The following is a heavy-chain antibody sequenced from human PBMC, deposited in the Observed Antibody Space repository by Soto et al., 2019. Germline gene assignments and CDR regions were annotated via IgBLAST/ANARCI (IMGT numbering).Heavy chain of an antibody. D-gene: IGHD3-16*01. V-gene: IGHV1-69*12. J-gene: IGHJ6*02. CDR2: IIPIFGTA. CDR3: AQCLLGVNYYYGMDV. Sequence: QVQLVQSGAEVKKPGSSVKVSCKASGGTFSSYAINWVRQAPGQGLEWMGGIIPIFGTAEYAQKFQGRVMITADQSTSTAYMELSSLRSEDTAVYYCAQCLLGVNYYYGMDVWGQGTTVTVSS. CDR1: GGTFSSYA.